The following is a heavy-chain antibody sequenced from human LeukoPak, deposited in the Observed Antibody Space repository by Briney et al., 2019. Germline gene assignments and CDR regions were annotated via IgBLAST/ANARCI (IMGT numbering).Heavy chain of an antibody. CDR2: ISWNSGSI. CDR3: ARDLSRDFDSGRFDY. CDR1: GFTFDDYA. J-gene: IGHJ4*02. V-gene: IGHV3-9*01. D-gene: IGHD3-22*01. Sequence: PGRSLRLSCEASGFTFDDYAMRWVRQAPGKGLEWVSGISWNSGSIGYAASVKGRFTISRDNAKNSLYLQMNSLRTEDTAFYYCARDLSRDFDSGRFDYWGQGTLVTVSS.